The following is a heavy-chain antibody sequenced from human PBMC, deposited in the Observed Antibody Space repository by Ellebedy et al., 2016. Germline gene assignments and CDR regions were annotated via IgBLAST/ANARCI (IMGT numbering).Heavy chain of an antibody. CDR2: INPNTGDT. Sequence: ASVKVSCXASGYTFTGYFIHWVRQAPGQGLEWMAWINPNTGDTRYPQKFQGRVTVTTDTSTSTAYMEVRRLGSDDTATYFCAREEAVVSTTGDYYFDYWGLGTLVTVYS. J-gene: IGHJ4*02. V-gene: IGHV1-2*02. CDR1: GYTFTGYF. CDR3: AREEAVVSTTGDYYFDY. D-gene: IGHD4-17*01.